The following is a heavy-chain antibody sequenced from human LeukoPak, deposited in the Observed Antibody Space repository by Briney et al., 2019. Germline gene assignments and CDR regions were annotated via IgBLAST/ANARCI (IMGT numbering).Heavy chain of an antibody. J-gene: IGHJ4*02. CDR1: GLSFSSYA. V-gene: IGHV3-33*03. CDR2: IRHDETKE. D-gene: IGHD6-6*01. CDR3: AKEYTPSSPLGELDS. Sequence: PGGSLRLSCEVSGLSFSSYAMHWVRQAPGKGREGVAVIRHDETKEYYADSVQGRLTISRDTPKNMLYLQMNNMRAEDTAVYYCAKEYTPSSPLGELDSWGQGTLVIVSS.